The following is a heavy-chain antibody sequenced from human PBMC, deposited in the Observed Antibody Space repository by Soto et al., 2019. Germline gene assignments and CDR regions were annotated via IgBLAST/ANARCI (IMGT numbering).Heavy chain of an antibody. V-gene: IGHV4-31*03. CDR2: IYYSGST. J-gene: IGHJ6*02. Sequence: SETLSLTCTVSGGSISSGGYYWSWIRQHPGKGLEWIGYIYYSGSTYYNPSLKSRVTISVDTSKNQFSLKLSSVTAADTAVYYCARVIREYPFVNYGMDVWGQGTTVTVSS. CDR3: ARVIREYPFVNYGMDV. CDR1: GGSISSGGYY.